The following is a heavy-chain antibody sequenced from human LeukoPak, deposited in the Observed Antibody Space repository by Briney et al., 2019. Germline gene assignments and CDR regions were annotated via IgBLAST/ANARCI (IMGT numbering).Heavy chain of an antibody. CDR2: IGSDGSTT. CDR1: GFTFRSYW. CDR3: ARERSGSSGYYSAIDS. J-gene: IGHJ4*02. V-gene: IGHV3-74*01. D-gene: IGHD3-22*01. Sequence: PGGTLRLSCVASGFTFRSYWMHWVRHPPGNGLVWVSRIGSDGSTTTYADSVKGRFTISRDNAKNTLYLQMNSLRAEDTAVYYCARERSGSSGYYSAIDSWGQGTLVTVSS.